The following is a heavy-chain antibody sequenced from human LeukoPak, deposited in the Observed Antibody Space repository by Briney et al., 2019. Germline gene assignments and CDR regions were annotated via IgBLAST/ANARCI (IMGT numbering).Heavy chain of an antibody. D-gene: IGHD3-10*01. V-gene: IGHV3-23*01. Sequence: GGSLRLSCAASGFTFNSYVMSWVRQAPGKGLEWVSAISGGSDYTYNADSIKGRFTISRDNSKNTLYLQMNSLRAEDTAVYYCAKGSGSSRPYYFDYWGQGTLVTVSS. J-gene: IGHJ4*02. CDR1: GFTFNSYV. CDR2: ISGGSDYT. CDR3: AKGSGSSRPYYFDY.